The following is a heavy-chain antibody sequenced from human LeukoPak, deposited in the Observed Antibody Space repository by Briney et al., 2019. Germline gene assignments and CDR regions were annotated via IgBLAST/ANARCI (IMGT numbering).Heavy chain of an antibody. J-gene: IGHJ3*02. Sequence: GGSLRLSCAASGFTFSSYAMHWVRQAPGKGLEWVAVISYDGSDKYYADSVKGRFTISRDNSNNTLSLQMNSLRAGDTAVYYCARVGGRWLQFFAFDIWGQGTMVTVSS. V-gene: IGHV3-30*04. CDR3: ARVGGRWLQFFAFDI. CDR2: ISYDGSDK. CDR1: GFTFSSYA. D-gene: IGHD5-24*01.